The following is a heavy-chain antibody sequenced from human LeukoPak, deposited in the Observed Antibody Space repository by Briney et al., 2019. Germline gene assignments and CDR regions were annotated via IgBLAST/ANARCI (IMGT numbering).Heavy chain of an antibody. Sequence: AGGSLRLSCAASGFTFSSYAMSWVRQAPGKGLEWVSAISGSGGSTYYADSVKGRFTISRDNSKNTLYLQMNSLRAEGTAVYYCAKGPAGIYYYYYMDVWGKGTTVTVSS. J-gene: IGHJ6*03. D-gene: IGHD2-2*01. CDR2: ISGSGGST. CDR1: GFTFSSYA. V-gene: IGHV3-23*01. CDR3: AKGPAGIYYYYYMDV.